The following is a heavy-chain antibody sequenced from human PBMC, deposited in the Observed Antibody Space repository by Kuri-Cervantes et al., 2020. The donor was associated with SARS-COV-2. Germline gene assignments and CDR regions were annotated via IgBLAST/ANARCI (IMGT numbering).Heavy chain of an antibody. CDR1: GFTFNTYN. D-gene: IGHD3-16*01. Sequence: GGSLRLSCTASGFTFNTYNMKWVRQAPGEGLEWVGFIRSKAYGGTTEYAASVKGRFTISRDDSKSIAYLQMNSLKTEDTAVYYCTRALHPFPFDYWGQGTLVTVSS. V-gene: IGHV3-49*04. CDR2: IRSKAYGGTT. J-gene: IGHJ4*02. CDR3: TRALHPFPFDY.